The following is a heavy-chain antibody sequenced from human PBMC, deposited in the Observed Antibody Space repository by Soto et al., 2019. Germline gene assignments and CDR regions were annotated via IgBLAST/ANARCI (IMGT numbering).Heavy chain of an antibody. J-gene: IGHJ4*02. CDR2: ISSSGSTI. D-gene: IGHD3-22*01. Sequence: GGSLRLSCAASGFTFSDYYMSWIRQAPGKGLEWVSYISSSGSTIYYADSLKSRLTNSKDTSKSQVVLTMTNMDPVDTATYYCARIPYYYDSSGYYYFDYWGQGTLVTVSS. V-gene: IGHV3-11*01. CDR1: GFTFSDYY. CDR3: ARIPYYYDSSGYYYFDY.